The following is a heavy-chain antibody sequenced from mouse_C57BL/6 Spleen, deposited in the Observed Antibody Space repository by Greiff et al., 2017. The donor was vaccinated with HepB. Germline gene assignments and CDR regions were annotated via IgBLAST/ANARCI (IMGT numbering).Heavy chain of an antibody. Sequence: EVKLMESGGGLVKPGGSLKLSCAASGFTFSDYGMHWVRQAPEKGLEWVAYISSGSSTIYYADTVKGRFTISRDNAKNTLFLQMTSLRSEDTAMYYCARLTGTGVAYWGQGTLVTVSA. D-gene: IGHD4-1*01. J-gene: IGHJ3*01. CDR1: GFTFSDYG. V-gene: IGHV5-17*01. CDR3: ARLTGTGVAY. CDR2: ISSGSSTI.